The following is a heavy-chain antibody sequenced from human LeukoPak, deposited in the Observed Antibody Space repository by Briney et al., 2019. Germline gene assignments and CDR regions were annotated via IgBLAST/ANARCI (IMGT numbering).Heavy chain of an antibody. J-gene: IGHJ5*02. V-gene: IGHV1-2*02. CDR2: INPNSGGT. CDR1: GYTFTDYD. D-gene: IGHD1-26*01. Sequence: ASVKGSCKASGYTFTDYDMHWVRQAPGQGLEWIGWINPNSGGTNYAQKFHARVTMTSDTSISTAYMELSRLRSDKTAVYPCAKMAPPTRYSWNVRRLDPWGQGTLVTVSS. CDR3: AKMAPPTRYSWNVRRLDP.